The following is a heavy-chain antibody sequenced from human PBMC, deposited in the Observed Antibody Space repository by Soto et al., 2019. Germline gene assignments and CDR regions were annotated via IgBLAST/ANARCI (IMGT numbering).Heavy chain of an antibody. D-gene: IGHD5-18*01. Sequence: QVQLVQSGAEVKKPGSSVNVSCKASGGTFSSYAIIWVRQAPGQGLEWMGGIIPIFGTANYAQKFQGRVTITADESTSTAYMELSSLRSEDTAVYYCARPPTDTAMAPDGMDVWGQGTTVTVSS. CDR2: IIPIFGTA. J-gene: IGHJ6*02. CDR1: GGTFSSYA. V-gene: IGHV1-69*01. CDR3: ARPPTDTAMAPDGMDV.